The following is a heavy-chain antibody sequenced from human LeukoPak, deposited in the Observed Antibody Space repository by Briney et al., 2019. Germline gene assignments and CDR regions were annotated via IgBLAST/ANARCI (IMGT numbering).Heavy chain of an antibody. CDR1: GYTFTNFD. Sequence: ASVKVSCKASGYTFTNFDINWVRQATGQGLEWLGWKNPYTGKTGYAQKFQGRVTFTGDTSIRTAYMEVSSLTSEDTAVYYCARAPTPFYYDSSAYYSDFWGQGTLVTVSS. J-gene: IGHJ4*02. V-gene: IGHV1-8*03. CDR3: ARAPTPFYYDSSAYYSDF. CDR2: KNPYTGKT. D-gene: IGHD6-25*01.